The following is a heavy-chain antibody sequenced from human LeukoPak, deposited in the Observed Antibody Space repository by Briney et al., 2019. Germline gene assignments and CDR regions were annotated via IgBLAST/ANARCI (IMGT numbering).Heavy chain of an antibody. CDR1: SDSISSYY. D-gene: IGHD1-26*01. Sequence: PSETLSLTCTVSSDSISSYYWNWIRQPPGKVLEWIGYINYRGATNYNPSLKTRVTISADTSKNQFSLKLSSVTAADTAVYYCASGRHNWFDPWGQGTLVTVSS. V-gene: IGHV4-59*01. J-gene: IGHJ5*02. CDR3: ASGRHNWFDP. CDR2: INYRGAT.